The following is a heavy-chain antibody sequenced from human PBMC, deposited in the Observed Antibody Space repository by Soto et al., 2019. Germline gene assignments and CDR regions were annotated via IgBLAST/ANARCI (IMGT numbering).Heavy chain of an antibody. CDR3: AQPAAMIVVDGEFDY. Sequence: GGSLRLSCAASGFTFSSYAMSWVRQAPGKGLEWVSAISGSGGSTYYADSVKGRFTISRDNSKNTLYLQMNSLRAEDTAVYYGAQPAAMIVVDGEFDYWGQGTLVTVSS. D-gene: IGHD3-22*01. CDR2: ISGSGGST. CDR1: GFTFSSYA. V-gene: IGHV3-23*01. J-gene: IGHJ4*02.